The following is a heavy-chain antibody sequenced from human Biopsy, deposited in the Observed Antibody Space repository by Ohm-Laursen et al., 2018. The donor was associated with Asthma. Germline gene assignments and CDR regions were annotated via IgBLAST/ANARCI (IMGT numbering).Heavy chain of an antibody. D-gene: IGHD3-22*01. V-gene: IGHV3-53*01. CDR3: ARGDSSNWSHYYFDY. Sequence: GSLRLSCTASGFAVSRDHMFWVRQAPGKGLEWVSVIYSGGTSHTADSVRGRFTISRDYSKNTLYLQMHSLRAKDTAVYYYARGDSSNWSHYYFDYWGQGTLVTVSS. CDR1: GFAVSRDH. CDR2: IYSGGTS. J-gene: IGHJ4*02.